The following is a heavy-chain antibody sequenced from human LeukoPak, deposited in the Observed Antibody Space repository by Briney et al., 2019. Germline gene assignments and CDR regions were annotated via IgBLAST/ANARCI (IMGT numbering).Heavy chain of an antibody. V-gene: IGHV4-39*07. CDR3: ARRWELFRLLDC. CDR2: IYYSGST. J-gene: IGHJ4*02. D-gene: IGHD1-26*01. CDR1: GGSISSSSYY. Sequence: PSETLSLTCTVSGGSISSSSYYWGWIRQPPGKGLEWIGSIYYSGSTNYNPSLKSRVTISVDTSKNQFSLKLSSVTAADTAVYYCARRWELFRLLDCWGQGTLVTVSS.